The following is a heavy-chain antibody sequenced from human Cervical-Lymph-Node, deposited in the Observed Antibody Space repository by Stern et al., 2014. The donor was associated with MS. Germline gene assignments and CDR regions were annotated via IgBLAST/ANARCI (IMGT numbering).Heavy chain of an antibody. CDR2: IYWDDDK. Sequence: QITLKESGPTLVKPTQTLTLTCTFSGFSLSTSGVGVGWIRQPPGKALEWLALIYWDDDKRCSPSLKSRLTITKDTSKNQVVLTMTNMDPVDTATYYCAHSRIAVAGTGFDYWGQGTLVTVSS. CDR3: AHSRIAVAGTGFDY. J-gene: IGHJ4*02. D-gene: IGHD6-19*01. V-gene: IGHV2-5*02. CDR1: GFSLSTSGVG.